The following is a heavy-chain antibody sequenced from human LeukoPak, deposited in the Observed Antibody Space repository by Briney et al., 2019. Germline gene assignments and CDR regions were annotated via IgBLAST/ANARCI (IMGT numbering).Heavy chain of an antibody. J-gene: IGHJ4*02. D-gene: IGHD1-26*01. CDR1: GFTFRAYW. V-gene: IGHV3-7*01. CDR3: CRWGIEATSDY. Sequence: PGGSLRLSCATSGFTFRAYWMSWVRQAPGKGLEWVANVNPDGSGTYYLDSVKGRFTISRDNVKNSLYLQMNSLGAEDTAVYYCCRWGIEATSDYWGKGILVTVSS. CDR2: VNPDGSGT.